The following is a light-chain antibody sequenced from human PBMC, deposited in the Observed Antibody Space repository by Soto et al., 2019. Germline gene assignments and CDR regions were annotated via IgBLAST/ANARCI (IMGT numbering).Light chain of an antibody. CDR2: EVN. CDR3: SSFAVSNSFV. J-gene: IGLJ1*01. V-gene: IGLV2-8*01. CDR1: SNDVGGYNY. Sequence: HSALTQPPSASGSPGQSVTISCTRTSNDVGGYNYVSWYQQHPGKAPKLMIYEVNKRPSGVPDRFSGSKSGNTASLTVSGLQAEDEADYYCSSFAVSNSFVFGTGTKVTVL.